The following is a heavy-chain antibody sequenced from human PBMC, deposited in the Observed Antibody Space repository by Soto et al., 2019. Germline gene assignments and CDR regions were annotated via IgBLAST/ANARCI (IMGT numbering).Heavy chain of an antibody. Sequence: SVKVSFKASGFTFTSSAVQWVRQARGQRLEWIGWIVVGSGNTNYAQKFQERVTITRDMSTSTAYMELSSLRSEDTAVYYCAADSTYGSGWFDPWGQGTLVTVSS. D-gene: IGHD4-17*01. CDR3: AADSTYGSGWFDP. J-gene: IGHJ5*02. CDR2: IVVGSGNT. V-gene: IGHV1-58*01. CDR1: GFTFTSSA.